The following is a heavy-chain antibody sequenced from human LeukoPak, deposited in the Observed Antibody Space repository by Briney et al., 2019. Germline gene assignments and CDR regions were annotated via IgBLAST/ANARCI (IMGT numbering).Heavy chain of an antibody. CDR2: ITYNGGSQ. J-gene: IGHJ4*02. CDR3: ARALHSARDGYHYGADC. Sequence: PGTSLRLSCAASGFIFSDYGMHWVRQAPGNGLEWVAIITYNGGSQHYIDSLKGQFTVSRANAKTMLYLQMSSLREEATAISYCARALHSARDGYHYGADCWGQGTLATVSS. V-gene: IGHV3-30*19. CDR1: GFIFSDYG. D-gene: IGHD5-24*01.